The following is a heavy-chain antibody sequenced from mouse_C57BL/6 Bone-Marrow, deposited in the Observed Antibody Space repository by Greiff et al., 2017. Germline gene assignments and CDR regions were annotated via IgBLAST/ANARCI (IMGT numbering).Heavy chain of an antibody. CDR3: ARYYYGSSWYFDY. Sequence: EVQLQQSGPELVKPGASVQISCKASGYTFTDYYMNWVKQSHGKSLEWIGDINPNNGGTSYNQKLKGKATLTVDKSTSTAYMELRSLTSEVSAVYYCARYYYGSSWYFDYWGQGTILTVSS. V-gene: IGHV1-26*01. CDR1: GYTFTDYY. D-gene: IGHD1-1*01. J-gene: IGHJ2*01. CDR2: INPNNGGT.